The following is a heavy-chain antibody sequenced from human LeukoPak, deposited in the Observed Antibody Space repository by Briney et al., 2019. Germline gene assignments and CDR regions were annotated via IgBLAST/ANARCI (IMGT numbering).Heavy chain of an antibody. Sequence: PGKSLRLSCAASGFTFSRYAMHWVRQAPGKGLEWVSVISFDGNKTFYVDSVKGRFNISRDNSRAILYLQMDSLRPDVTAVYFCARGRGNGTRLDHWGQGSLVTVSS. CDR2: ISFDGNKT. V-gene: IGHV3-30*03. CDR1: GFTFSRYA. J-gene: IGHJ5*02. D-gene: IGHD2-8*01. CDR3: ARGRGNGTRLDH.